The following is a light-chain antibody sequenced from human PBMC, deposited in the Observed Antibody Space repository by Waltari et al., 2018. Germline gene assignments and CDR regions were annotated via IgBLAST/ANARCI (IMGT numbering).Light chain of an antibody. V-gene: IGLV1-44*01. CDR2: SNN. J-gene: IGLJ3*02. Sequence: QSVLTQPPSASGTPGQRVTTSCAGRSSNIGSNTVNGFQQLPGTAPKLLISSNNQRPSGVPDRFSASKSGTSASLAISGLQSEDEADYYCAAWDDSLNGWVFGGGTKLTVL. CDR1: SSNIGSNT. CDR3: AAWDDSLNGWV.